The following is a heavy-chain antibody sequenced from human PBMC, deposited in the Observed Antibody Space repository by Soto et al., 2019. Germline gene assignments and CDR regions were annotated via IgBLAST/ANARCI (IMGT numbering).Heavy chain of an antibody. J-gene: IGHJ3*02. D-gene: IGHD3-10*01. CDR3: ARGVYGSGTYYTGPAAFDI. CDR1: GGTLSDHG. Sequence: QVQLEQSGAEVKKPGSSVKVSCKASGGTLSDHGVAWLRQAPGQGLEWMGGTIPVFNTATYAQKFQGRVTVTADKFTNIAYMELSSLRSEDTAFYFCARGVYGSGTYYTGPAAFDIWGQGTMVIVSS. CDR2: TIPVFNTA. V-gene: IGHV1-69*06.